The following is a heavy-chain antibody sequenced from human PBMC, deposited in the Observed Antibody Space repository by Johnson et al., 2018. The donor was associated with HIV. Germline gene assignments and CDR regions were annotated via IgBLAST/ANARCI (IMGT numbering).Heavy chain of an antibody. CDR2: ISSNGGRT. Sequence: EVQLVESGGGLVQPGGSLRLSCAASGFTFSSYAMHWVRQAPGKGLEYVSAISSNGGRTYYADSVKGRFTISRDNSNNTLYLQMNSLRPEDTAVYFCARDGKYSSIGPDAFDVWGQGTMVAVSS. CDR3: ARDGKYSSIGPDAFDV. J-gene: IGHJ3*01. V-gene: IGHV3-64*07. CDR1: GFTFSSYA. D-gene: IGHD6-13*01.